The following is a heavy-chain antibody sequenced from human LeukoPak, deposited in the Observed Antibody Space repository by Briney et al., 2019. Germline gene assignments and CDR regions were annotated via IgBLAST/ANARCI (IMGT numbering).Heavy chain of an antibody. CDR1: GFTFSNYW. CDR2: IKTDGSEK. V-gene: IGHV3-7*01. Sequence: GGSLRLSCEGSGFTFSNYWMGWVRQAPGKGLQWVANIKTDGSEKYYVDSVKGRFTISRDNAKNSLYLQMNSLRAEDTAVYYCARGVVVVVAATYNWFDPWGQGTLVTVSS. CDR3: ARGVVVVVAATYNWFDP. D-gene: IGHD2-15*01. J-gene: IGHJ5*02.